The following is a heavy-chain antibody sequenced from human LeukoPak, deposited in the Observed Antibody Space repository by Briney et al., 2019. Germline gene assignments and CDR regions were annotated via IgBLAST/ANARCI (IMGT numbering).Heavy chain of an antibody. CDR3: ARRGKRGGYYYYMDV. Sequence: PSQTLSLTCTVSGGSISSGSYYWSWIRQPPGKGLEWIGEINHSGSTNYNPSLKSRVTISVDTSKNQFSLKLSSVTAADTAVYYCARRGKRGGYYYYMDVWGKGTTVTISS. D-gene: IGHD3-10*01. J-gene: IGHJ6*03. CDR1: GGSISSGSYY. V-gene: IGHV4-39*07. CDR2: INHSGST.